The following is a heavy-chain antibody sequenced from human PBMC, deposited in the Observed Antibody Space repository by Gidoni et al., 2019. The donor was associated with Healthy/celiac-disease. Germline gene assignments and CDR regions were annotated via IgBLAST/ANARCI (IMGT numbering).Heavy chain of an antibody. CDR2: ISAYNGNT. Sequence: VELVQSGAEVKKPGASVKVSCKASGYTFTSYGISWVRQAPGQGLEWMGWISAYNGNTNDAQKLQGRVTMTTDTSTSTAYMELRSLRSDDTAVYYCARVARITMIVVVILDVWGKGTTVTVSS. D-gene: IGHD3-22*01. CDR3: ARVARITMIVVVILDV. J-gene: IGHJ6*04. CDR1: GYTFTSYG. V-gene: IGHV1-18*01.